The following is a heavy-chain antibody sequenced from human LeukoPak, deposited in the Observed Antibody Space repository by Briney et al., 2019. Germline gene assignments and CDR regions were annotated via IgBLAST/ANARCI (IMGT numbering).Heavy chain of an antibody. Sequence: ASVKVSCKASGGTFISYAISWVRQAPGQGLEWMGGIIPIFGTANDAQKFQGRVTITADKSTSTAYMELSSLRSEDTAMYYCARSSIIAAAGPYYFDYWGQGTLVTVSS. CDR1: GGTFISYA. CDR3: ARSSIIAAAGPYYFDY. V-gene: IGHV1-69*06. J-gene: IGHJ4*02. D-gene: IGHD6-13*01. CDR2: IIPIFGTA.